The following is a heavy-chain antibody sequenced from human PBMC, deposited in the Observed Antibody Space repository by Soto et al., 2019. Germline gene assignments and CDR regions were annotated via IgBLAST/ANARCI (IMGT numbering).Heavy chain of an antibody. CDR2: ISPYDDDT. CDR1: GYTFSSYG. V-gene: IGHV1-18*01. J-gene: IGHJ6*02. CDR3: ARGGYYDSSGSRNYHYYGMDV. D-gene: IGHD3-22*01. Sequence: QAQLVQSGPEVKKPGASVKVSCKASGYTFSSYGISWVRQAPGQGLEWLGWISPYDDDTKYAQNRQGSVRMTTDTSTRTVYMDLRSLRSDDTAIYYCARGGYYDSSGSRNYHYYGMDVWGQGTTVTVSS.